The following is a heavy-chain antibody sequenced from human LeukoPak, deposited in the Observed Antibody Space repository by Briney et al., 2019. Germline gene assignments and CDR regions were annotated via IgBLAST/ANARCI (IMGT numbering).Heavy chain of an antibody. CDR2: IYHSGST. CDR3: ERERSSSSYY. J-gene: IGHJ4*02. CDR1: GYSISSGYY. D-gene: IGHD6-6*01. V-gene: IGHV4-38-2*02. Sequence: PSETLSLTCAVSGYSISSGYYWGWIRQPPGQGLEWIGSIYHSGSTYYNPSLKSRVTISVDTSKNQFSLKLSSVTATDAAIYYCERERSSSSYYWGQGTLVTVSS.